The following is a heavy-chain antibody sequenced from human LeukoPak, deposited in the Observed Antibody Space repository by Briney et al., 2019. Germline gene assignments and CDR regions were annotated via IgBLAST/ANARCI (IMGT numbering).Heavy chain of an antibody. J-gene: IGHJ6*02. Sequence: PGGSLRLSCAASGFTFSSCWMSWVRQAPGKGLEWVANIDQDGSEKYYVDSVKGRFTISRDNAKNSLYLQMNSLRAEDTAVYYCARLHIVVVAAAGMDVWGQGTTVTVSS. CDR2: IDQDGSEK. CDR1: GFTFSSCW. CDR3: ARLHIVVVAAAGMDV. D-gene: IGHD2-21*02. V-gene: IGHV3-7*03.